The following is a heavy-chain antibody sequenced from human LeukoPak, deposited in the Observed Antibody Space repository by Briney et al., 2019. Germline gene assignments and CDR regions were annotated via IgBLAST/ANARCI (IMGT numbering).Heavy chain of an antibody. CDR2: IKQDGSEK. D-gene: IGHD4-17*01. CDR1: GFTFSSYW. J-gene: IGHJ4*02. Sequence: PGGSLRLSCAASGFTFSSYWMSWVRQAPGKGLEWVANIKQDGSEKYYVDSVKGRFTISRDNAKNSLYLQMNSLRAEDTAVYYCARAWAETVTTVTIYFDYWGQGTLVTVSS. V-gene: IGHV3-7*01. CDR3: ARAWAETVTTVTIYFDY.